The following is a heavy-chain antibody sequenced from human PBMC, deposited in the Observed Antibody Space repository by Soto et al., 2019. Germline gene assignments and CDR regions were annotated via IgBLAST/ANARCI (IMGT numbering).Heavy chain of an antibody. CDR1: GYTFTSYA. CDR2: INAGNGNT. V-gene: IGHV1-3*01. D-gene: IGHD4-17*01. J-gene: IGHJ6*02. CDR3: ARESWEVRTTVTPDLSPWVDYYYGMDV. Sequence: QVQLVQSGAEVKKPGASVKVSCKASGYTFTSYAMHWVRQAPGQRLEWMGWINAGNGNTKYSQKFQGIVTITRDPSASTAYKELSRLRSEYTAVDYCARESWEVRTTVTPDLSPWVDYYYGMDVWGQGTPVTVS.